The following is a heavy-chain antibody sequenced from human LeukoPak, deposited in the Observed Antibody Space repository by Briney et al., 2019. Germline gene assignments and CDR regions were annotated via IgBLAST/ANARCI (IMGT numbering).Heavy chain of an antibody. CDR1: GGSFSGYY. CDR3: ARGFKIFPVYYYMDV. CDR2: INHSGST. J-gene: IGHJ6*03. Sequence: SETLSLTCAVYGGSFSGYYWSWIRQPPGKGLEWIGEINHSGSTNYNPSLKSRVTISVDTSKNQFSLKLSSVTAADTAVYYCARGFKIFPVYYYMDVWGKGPRSPSP. D-gene: IGHD3-3*01. V-gene: IGHV4-34*01.